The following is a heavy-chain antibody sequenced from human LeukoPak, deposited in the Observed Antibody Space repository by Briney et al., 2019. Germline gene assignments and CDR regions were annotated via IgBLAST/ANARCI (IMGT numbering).Heavy chain of an antibody. D-gene: IGHD1-14*01. CDR2: IIPIFGIA. J-gene: IGHJ3*02. V-gene: IGHV1-69*04. Sequence: SVKVSCKASGGTFSSYAISWVRQAPGQGLEWMGRIIPIFGIANYAQKFQGRVTITADKSTSTAYMELSSLRSEDTAVYCCALNRVAHDAFDIWGQGTMVTVSS. CDR1: GGTFSSYA. CDR3: ALNRVAHDAFDI.